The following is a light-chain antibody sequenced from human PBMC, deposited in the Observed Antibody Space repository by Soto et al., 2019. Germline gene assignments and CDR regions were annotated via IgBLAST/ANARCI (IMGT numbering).Light chain of an antibody. Sequence: EIVLIQSPATLSLSPGERATLSCRASQSVGSYLAWYQHKPGQAPRLLIYGASSRAPGIPTRFSGSGSGTDFTPTISRLDPEDFAIYYCQQRNNWPPITFGQGTRLEIK. CDR2: GAS. CDR3: QQRNNWPPIT. CDR1: QSVGSY. V-gene: IGKV3-11*01. J-gene: IGKJ5*01.